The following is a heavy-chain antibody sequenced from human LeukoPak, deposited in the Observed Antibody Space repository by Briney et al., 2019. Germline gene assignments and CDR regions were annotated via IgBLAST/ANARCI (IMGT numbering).Heavy chain of an antibody. CDR1: GFTFSSYW. CDR3: ARVGMGIAVAGYNWFDP. Sequence: GGSLRLSCAASGFTFSSYWMSWVRQAPGKGLEWVANIKQDGSEKYYVDSVKGRFTISRDNAKNSLYLQMNSLRAEDTAVYYCARVGMGIAVAGYNWFDPWGQGTLVTVSS. V-gene: IGHV3-7*01. J-gene: IGHJ5*01. CDR2: IKQDGSEK. D-gene: IGHD6-19*01.